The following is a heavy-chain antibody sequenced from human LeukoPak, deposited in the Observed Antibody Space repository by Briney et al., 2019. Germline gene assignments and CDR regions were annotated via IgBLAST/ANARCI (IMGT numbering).Heavy chain of an antibody. CDR3: ARGGDYIMYNWFDP. CDR1: GDSISSSTYY. D-gene: IGHD4-17*01. CDR2: IYYSGST. J-gene: IGHJ5*02. V-gene: IGHV4-39*07. Sequence: SETLSLTCTVSGDSISSSTYYWSWIRQPPGKGLEWIGYIYYSGSTHNNPSLKSRVTISVDTSKNQFSLKLSSVTAADTAVYYCARGGDYIMYNWFDPWGQGTLVTVSS.